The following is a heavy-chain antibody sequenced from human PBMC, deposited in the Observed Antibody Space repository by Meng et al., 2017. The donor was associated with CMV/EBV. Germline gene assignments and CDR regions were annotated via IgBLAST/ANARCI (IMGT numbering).Heavy chain of an antibody. J-gene: IGHJ4*02. CDR2: ISSSSSYI. D-gene: IGHD2-21*01. Sequence: GGSLRLSCAASGFTFSSYSMNWVRQAPGKGLEWVSSISSSSSYIYYADSVKGRFTISRDNAKNSLYLQMNSLRAEDTAVYYCAIDGAGRLPLFADYWGQGTLVTVSS. CDR1: GFTFSSYS. V-gene: IGHV3-21*01. CDR3: AIDGAGRLPLFADY.